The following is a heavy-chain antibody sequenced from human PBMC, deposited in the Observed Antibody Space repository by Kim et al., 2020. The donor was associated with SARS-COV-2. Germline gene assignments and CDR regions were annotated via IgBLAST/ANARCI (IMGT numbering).Heavy chain of an antibody. CDR2: ISDDGINK. Sequence: GGSLRLSCAASGFTFINYAMHWVRQAPGKGLEWVAVISDDGINKYYADSVKGRFTISRDNSKNTLYLQMNSLGSEDTAVYYCARDPDIVGVPGANEIDYWGQGTLVTVSS. D-gene: IGHD2-2*01. CDR1: GFTFINYA. J-gene: IGHJ4*02. V-gene: IGHV3-30-3*01. CDR3: ARDPDIVGVPGANEIDY.